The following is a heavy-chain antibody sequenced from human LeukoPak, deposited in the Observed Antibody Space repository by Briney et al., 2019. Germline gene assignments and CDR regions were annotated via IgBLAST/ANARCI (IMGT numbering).Heavy chain of an antibody. CDR3: ARGLDSSGYYDAY. D-gene: IGHD3-22*01. V-gene: IGHV1-2*02. CDR1: GYTFTGYY. CDR2: INPNSGGT. J-gene: IGHJ4*02. Sequence: ASVKVSCKASGYTFTGYYMHWVRQAPGQGLEWMGWINPNSGGTNYAQKFQGRVTMTRDTSISTAYMELSRLRSDDTAVYYCARGLDSSGYYDAYWGQGTLVTVSS.